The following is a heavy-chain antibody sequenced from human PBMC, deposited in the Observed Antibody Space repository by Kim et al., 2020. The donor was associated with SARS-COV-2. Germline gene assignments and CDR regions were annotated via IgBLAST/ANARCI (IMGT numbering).Heavy chain of an antibody. J-gene: IGHJ6*02. CDR3: ARVFEYYYGSFRVGYYCYYGLDV. V-gene: IGHV1-8*01. D-gene: IGHD3-10*01. CDR1: GYTFTSYD. CDR2: MNPNSGNT. Sequence: ASVKVSCKACGYTFTSYDINWVRQATGQGLEWMGCMNPNSGNTGYAQKFQGRVTMNRNTSIRTAYMEMSSLRSADTAVYYCARVFEYYYGSFRVGYYCYYGLDVWGQGTTVTVSS.